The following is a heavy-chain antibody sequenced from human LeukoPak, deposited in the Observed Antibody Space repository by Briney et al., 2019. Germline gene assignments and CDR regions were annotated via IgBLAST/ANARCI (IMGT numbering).Heavy chain of an antibody. CDR1: GGSISSYF. J-gene: IGHJ3*02. D-gene: IGHD6-13*01. CDR2: IYYSGST. CDR3: ARDRPAGTYAFDI. Sequence: SETLSLTCTVSGGSISSYFWSWIRQPPGKGLEWIGYIYYSGSTNYNPSLKSRVTISVDTSKNQFSLKLSSVTAADTAVYYCARDRPAGTYAFDIWGQGTMVTVFS. V-gene: IGHV4-59*01.